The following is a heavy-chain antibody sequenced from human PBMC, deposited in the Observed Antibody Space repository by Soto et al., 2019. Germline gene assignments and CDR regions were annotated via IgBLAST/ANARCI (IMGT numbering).Heavy chain of an antibody. CDR1: GFTFSSYG. J-gene: IGHJ3*02. D-gene: IGHD3-16*01. CDR3: ANLGWFGGAFDI. Sequence: QVQLVESGGGVVQPGRSLRLSCAASGFTFSSYGMHWVRQAPGKGLEWVAVISYDGSNKYYADSVKGRFTISRDNSKNTLYLQMNSLRDEDTAVYYCANLGWFGGAFDIWGQGTMVTVSS. CDR2: ISYDGSNK. V-gene: IGHV3-30*18.